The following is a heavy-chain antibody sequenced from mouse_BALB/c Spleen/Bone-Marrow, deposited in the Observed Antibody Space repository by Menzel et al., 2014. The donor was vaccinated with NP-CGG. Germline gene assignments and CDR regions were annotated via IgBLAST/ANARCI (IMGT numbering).Heavy chain of an antibody. CDR2: ISNLAYSI. Sequence: DVHLVESGGGLVQTGGSRKLSCAASGFTFSDYGMAWVRQAPGKGPEWVAFISNLAYSISYADTVTGRFTISRENVKNTLYLEMSSLRSEDTAMYYCARDLGGTGVFDYWGQGTTLTVSS. CDR1: GFTFSDYG. J-gene: IGHJ2*01. D-gene: IGHD4-1*01. CDR3: ARDLGGTGVFDY. V-gene: IGHV5-15*02.